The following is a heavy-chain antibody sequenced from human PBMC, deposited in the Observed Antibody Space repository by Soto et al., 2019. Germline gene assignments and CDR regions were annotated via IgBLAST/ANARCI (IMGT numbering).Heavy chain of an antibody. V-gene: IGHV3-30*18. Sequence: VQLVESGGGVVQPGRSLRLSCAASGFSFSSYGMHWVRQAPGKGLEWVAVISYDGSNKYYADSVKGRFTISRDNSKNTLYLQMNSLRAEDTAVYYCAKDLWSGGYWGQGTLVTVSS. D-gene: IGHD3-10*01. CDR1: GFSFSSYG. CDR2: ISYDGSNK. J-gene: IGHJ4*02. CDR3: AKDLWSGGY.